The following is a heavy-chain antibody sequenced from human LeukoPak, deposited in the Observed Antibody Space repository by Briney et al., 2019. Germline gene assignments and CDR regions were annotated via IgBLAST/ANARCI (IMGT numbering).Heavy chain of an antibody. Sequence: PGGSLRLSCAASGFTFSSYSMNWVRQAPGKGLEWIGFIRSKAYGGTPEYAASVKGRFTISRDDSKSIAYLQMNSLKTEDSAVYYCTRDLEGYTYGDWGQGTLVTVSS. CDR3: TRDLEGYTYGD. CDR2: IRSKAYGGTP. J-gene: IGHJ4*02. D-gene: IGHD5-18*01. V-gene: IGHV3-49*04. CDR1: GFTFSSYS.